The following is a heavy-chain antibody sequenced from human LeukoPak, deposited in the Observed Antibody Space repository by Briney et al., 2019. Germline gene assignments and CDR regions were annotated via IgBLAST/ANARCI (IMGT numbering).Heavy chain of an antibody. J-gene: IGHJ3*01. CDR1: GDSVSYNVAA. CDR2: TLYRSKWYN. Sequence: SQTLSLTCAISGDSVSYNVAAWNWIRQSPSRGLEWLGRTLYRSKWYNDYAESVKSRITINPDTSKNQFTLQLKSVTPEDTAVYYCVARDNSCYSETFGFWGQGTTVIVSS. V-gene: IGHV6-1*01. D-gene: IGHD2-15*01. CDR3: VARDNSCYSETFGF.